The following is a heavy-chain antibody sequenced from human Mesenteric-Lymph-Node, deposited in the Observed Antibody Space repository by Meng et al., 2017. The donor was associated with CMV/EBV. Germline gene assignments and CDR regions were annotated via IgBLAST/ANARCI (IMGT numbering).Heavy chain of an antibody. J-gene: IGHJ3*02. CDR2: ITASGGNT. V-gene: IGHV3-23*01. CDR3: AKKSGNPSGAFDI. D-gene: IGHD1-26*01. Sequence: AASGFTFSSYAMSWVRQAPGKGLEWVSTITASGGNTYYADSVKGRFTISRDNSKTTLYLQMNSLRAEDTALYYCAKKSGNPSGAFDIWGHGTMVTVSS. CDR1: GFTFSSYA.